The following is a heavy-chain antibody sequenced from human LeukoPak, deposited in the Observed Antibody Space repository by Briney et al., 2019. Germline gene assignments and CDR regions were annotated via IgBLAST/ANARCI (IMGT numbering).Heavy chain of an antibody. CDR3: ARGQHRNYALVDY. D-gene: IGHD4-11*01. J-gene: IGHJ4*02. CDR2: INAGNGNT. V-gene: IGHV1-3*01. Sequence: ASVKVSCKASGYTFTSYAMHWVRQAPGQRLEWMGWINAGNGNTKYSQKFQGRVTITRDTSASTAYMELSSLRSEDTAVYYCARGQHRNYALVDYWGQGTLVTVSS. CDR1: GYTFTSYA.